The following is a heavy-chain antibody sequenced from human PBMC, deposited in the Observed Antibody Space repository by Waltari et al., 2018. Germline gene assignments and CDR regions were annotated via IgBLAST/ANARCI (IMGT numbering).Heavy chain of an antibody. D-gene: IGHD3-22*01. Sequence: QLQLQESGPGLVKPSETLSLTCTVSGCSIISATYYWGWIRQPPGKGLEWIGSMYYSGSTSSNPSLKSRVTVSVDASKNQFSLKLNSVTAAVTAVYYCAREYYYDTRWIDYWGQGTQVTVSS. J-gene: IGHJ4*02. CDR2: MYYSGST. CDR1: GCSIISATYY. V-gene: IGHV4-39*07. CDR3: AREYYYDTRWIDY.